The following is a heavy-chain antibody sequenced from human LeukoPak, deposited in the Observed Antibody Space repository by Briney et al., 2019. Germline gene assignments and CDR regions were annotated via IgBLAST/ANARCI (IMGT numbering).Heavy chain of an antibody. CDR3: ARRRYYDFWSGYYIGFDY. J-gene: IGHJ4*02. Sequence: SQTLSLTCTVSGGSISSGGYYWSWIRQPPGKGLEWIGEINHSGSTNYNPSLKSRVTISVDTSKNQFSLKLSSVTAADTAVYYCARRRYYDFWSGYYIGFDYWGQGTLVTVFS. D-gene: IGHD3-3*01. CDR2: INHSGST. V-gene: IGHV4-30-2*01. CDR1: GGSISSGGYY.